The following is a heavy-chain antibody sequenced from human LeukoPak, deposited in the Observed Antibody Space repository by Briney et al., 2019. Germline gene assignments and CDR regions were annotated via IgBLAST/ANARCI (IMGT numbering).Heavy chain of an antibody. D-gene: IGHD1-1*01. CDR2: ISNSGGST. Sequence: PGESLRLSCAASGFTFNTYTMYWVRQAPGKGLEWVSGISNSGGSTYYADSVKGRFTISRDNSKNTLYLQMNSLRAEDTALYYCANGLERESRLDSWGQGTLVTVSS. J-gene: IGHJ4*02. V-gene: IGHV3-23*01. CDR1: GFTFNTYT. CDR3: ANGLERESRLDS.